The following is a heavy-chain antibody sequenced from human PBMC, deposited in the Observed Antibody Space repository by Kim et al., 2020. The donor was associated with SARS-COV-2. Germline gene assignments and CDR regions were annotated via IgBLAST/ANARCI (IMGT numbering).Heavy chain of an antibody. D-gene: IGHD2-15*01. CDR1: GFTFSSYA. CDR2: ISYDGSNK. J-gene: IGHJ4*02. CDR3: ARALNRYCSGGSCYLRY. V-gene: IGHV3-30*04. Sequence: GGSLRLSCAASGFTFSSYAMHWVRQAPGKGLEWVAVISYDGSNKYYADSVKGRFTISRDNSKNTLYLQMNSLRAEDTAVYYCARALNRYCSGGSCYLRYWGQGTLVTVSS.